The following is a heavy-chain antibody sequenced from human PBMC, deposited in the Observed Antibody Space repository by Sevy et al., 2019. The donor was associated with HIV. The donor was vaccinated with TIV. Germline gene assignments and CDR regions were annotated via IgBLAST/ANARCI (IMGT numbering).Heavy chain of an antibody. CDR3: ASLPGNDYSNYEWSGYFDF. V-gene: IGHV4-31*03. CDR1: GGSISSGGYY. Sequence: SETLSLTCTVSGGSISSGGYYWSWIRQHPGKGLEWIGYIYYSGCTYYNPSLKSRVTISVDTSKNQFSLKLSSVTAADTAVYYCASLPGNDYSNYEWSGYFDFWGQGTLVTVSS. D-gene: IGHD4-4*01. CDR2: IYYSGCT. J-gene: IGHJ4*02.